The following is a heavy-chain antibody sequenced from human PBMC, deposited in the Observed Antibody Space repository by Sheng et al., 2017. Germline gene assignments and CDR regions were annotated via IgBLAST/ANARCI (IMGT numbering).Heavy chain of an antibody. CDR3: ARRSGWLADY. J-gene: IGHJ4*02. V-gene: IGHV3-30*03. CDR2: ISYDGSQT. CDR1: GFAFSTYG. D-gene: IGHD6-19*01. Sequence: QVQLVESGGRVVQPGKSLRLSCAASGFAFSTYGLHCVRQAPGMGLEWVAVISYDGSQTDYVDSVKGRFTISRDNSKNTFYLQMNSLTTEDTAVYYCARRSGWLADYWGQGTLVTVAS.